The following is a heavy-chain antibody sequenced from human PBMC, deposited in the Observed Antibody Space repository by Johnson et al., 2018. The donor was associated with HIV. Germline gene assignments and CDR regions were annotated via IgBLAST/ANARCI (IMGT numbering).Heavy chain of an antibody. V-gene: IGHV3-64*07. J-gene: IGHJ3*02. CDR1: GFTFSSYA. D-gene: IGHD6-6*01. CDR2: INWNGGST. CDR3: ARAGGSSLAFDI. Sequence: MMLVESGGGVVQPGRSLRLSCAASGFTFSSYAMHWVRQAPGKGLEWVSGINWNGGSTGYADSMKGRFTISRDNSKKTRYLQMGSLRAEDMAVDYRARAGGSSLAFDIWGQGKMVTVSS.